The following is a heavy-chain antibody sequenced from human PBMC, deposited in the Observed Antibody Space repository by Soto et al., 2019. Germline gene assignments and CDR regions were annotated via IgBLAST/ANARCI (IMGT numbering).Heavy chain of an antibody. D-gene: IGHD1-1*01. V-gene: IGHV1-69*06. J-gene: IGHJ6*02. CDR2: IIPIFGTA. CDR3: ARDKLGGTTPDGIYYYYGMDV. Sequence: GASVKVTFKASGGTFSSYAISWVRQAPGQGLEWMGGIIPIFGTANYAQKFQGRVTITADKSTSTAYMELSSLRSEDTAVYYCARDKLGGTTPDGIYYYYGMDVWGQGTTVTVSS. CDR1: GGTFSSYA.